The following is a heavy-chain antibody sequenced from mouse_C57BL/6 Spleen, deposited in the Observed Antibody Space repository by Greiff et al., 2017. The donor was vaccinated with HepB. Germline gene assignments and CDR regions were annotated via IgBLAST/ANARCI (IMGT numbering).Heavy chain of an antibody. D-gene: IGHD1-1*01. V-gene: IGHV1-22*01. Sequence: EVQLQQSGPELVKPGASVKMSCKASGYTFTDYNMHWVKQSHGKSLEWIGYINPNNGGTSYNQKFKGKATLTVNKSSSTAYMELRSLTSEDSAVYYCSNYYCSSPYDMDYWGQGTSVTVSS. CDR2: INPNNGGT. CDR1: GYTFTDYN. J-gene: IGHJ4*01. CDR3: SNYYCSSPYDMDY.